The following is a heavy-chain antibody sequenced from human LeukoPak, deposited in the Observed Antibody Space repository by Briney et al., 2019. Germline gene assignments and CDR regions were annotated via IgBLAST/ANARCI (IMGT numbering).Heavy chain of an antibody. CDR1: GGSFSGYY. V-gene: IGHV4-34*01. J-gene: IGHJ4*02. CDR3: ARVTGYGYSGGVSDY. CDR2: INHSGST. D-gene: IGHD5-18*01. Sequence: PSETLSLTCAVYGGSFSGYYWSWIRQPPGKGLEWIGEINHSGSTNYNPSLKSRVTISVDTFKNQFSLKLSSVTAADTAVYYCARVTGYGYSGGVSDYWGQGTLVTVSS.